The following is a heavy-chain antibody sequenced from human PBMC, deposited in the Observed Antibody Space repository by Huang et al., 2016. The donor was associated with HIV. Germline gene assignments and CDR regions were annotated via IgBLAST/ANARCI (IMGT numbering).Heavy chain of an antibody. CDR3: ARGPIRFLAWLLNFDF. D-gene: IGHD3-3*01. V-gene: IGHV3-30*03. Sequence: QILLIESGGGVVQPGRSLRLSCAASGCTFSSSGMHWVRQAPGKGLEGVAVISYDEDNKDHADSVRGRFTISRDNSKNTLYLEMNSLRIEDTAVYYCARGPIRFLAWLLNFDFWGQGALVTVSS. CDR1: GCTFSSSG. J-gene: IGHJ4*02. CDR2: ISYDEDNK.